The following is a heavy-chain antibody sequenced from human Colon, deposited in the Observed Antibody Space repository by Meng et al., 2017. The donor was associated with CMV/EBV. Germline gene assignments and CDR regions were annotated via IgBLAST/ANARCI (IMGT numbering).Heavy chain of an antibody. V-gene: IGHV3-7*02. CDR3: TRGPY. J-gene: IGHJ4*02. Sequence: DVPLFAAGGALCRAVGFLSLSCAVSGLSFSLDFVGWVRQAPGKGLEWVAYINRDGDLKSHVDSVECRFTISRDNAKNSLYLQIESLSAEETSVYYCTRGPYWGQGTLVTVSS. CDR2: INRDGDLK. CDR1: GLSFSLDF.